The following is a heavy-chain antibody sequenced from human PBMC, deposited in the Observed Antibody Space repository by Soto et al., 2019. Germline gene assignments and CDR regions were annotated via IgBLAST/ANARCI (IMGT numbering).Heavy chain of an antibody. V-gene: IGHV3-23*01. J-gene: IGHJ4*02. D-gene: IGHD2-2*01. CDR2: ISGSGGST. Sequence: GGSLRLSCAASGFTFSSYAMSWVRQAPGKGLEWVSAISGSGGSTYYADSVKGRFTISRDNSKNTLYLQMNSLRAEDTAVYYCAKDASSTSQRTYYFDYWGQGTLVTVSS. CDR3: AKDASSTSQRTYYFDY. CDR1: GFTFSSYA.